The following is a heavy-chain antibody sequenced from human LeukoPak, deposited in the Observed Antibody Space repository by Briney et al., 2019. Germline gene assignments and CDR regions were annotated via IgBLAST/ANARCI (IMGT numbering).Heavy chain of an antibody. Sequence: QPGGCLRLSCAASGFTFSNYGMSWVRQAPGKGLEWVSVISGSDGNTDYADSVKGRFTISRDNSKNTLYLQMNSLRAEDTAVYYCAKDGSYYNFDSWGQGTLVTVSS. CDR2: ISGSDGNT. V-gene: IGHV3-23*01. CDR1: GFTFSNYG. CDR3: AKDGSYYNFDS. J-gene: IGHJ4*02. D-gene: IGHD1-26*01.